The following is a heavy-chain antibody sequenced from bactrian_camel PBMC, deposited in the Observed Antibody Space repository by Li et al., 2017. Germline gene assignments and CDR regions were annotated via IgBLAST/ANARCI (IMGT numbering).Heavy chain of an antibody. V-gene: IGHV3S53*01. CDR2: VCLSDTT. CDR3: AADPQWAASLSRSLSTRDFGY. CDR1: QYIKC. D-gene: IGHD1*01. J-gene: IGHJ6*01. Sequence: HVQLVESGGGSVQAGGSLRLSCVASQYIKCMAWFRQAPEKEREGVARVCLSDTTTYGDSVKGRFTVSRDIAKNALYLEMTKLEPEDAAMYYCAADPQWAASLSRSLSTRDFGYWGQGTQVTVS.